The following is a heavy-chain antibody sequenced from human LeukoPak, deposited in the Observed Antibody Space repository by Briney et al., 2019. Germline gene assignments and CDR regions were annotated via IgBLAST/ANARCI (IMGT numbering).Heavy chain of an antibody. J-gene: IGHJ4*02. V-gene: IGHV3-43D*03. Sequence: GGSLRLSCAASGFTFDDYAMHWVRHVPGKGLEWVSFISWDGGSTYYADSVKGRFTTSRDNSKNSMYLQMNSLRAEDTALYYCAKGTLGDYRAGPDYWGRGTLVTVSS. CDR2: ISWDGGST. CDR1: GFTFDDYA. CDR3: AKGTLGDYRAGPDY. D-gene: IGHD4-17*01.